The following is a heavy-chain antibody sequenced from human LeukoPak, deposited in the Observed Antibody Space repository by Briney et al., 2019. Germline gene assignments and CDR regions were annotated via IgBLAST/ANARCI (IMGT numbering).Heavy chain of an antibody. Sequence: SETLSLTCAVSDDSFSSHDWTWIRQPPGKGLEWIGYISYFGSTNYNPSLNSRSTISIDTSRTQFSLRLSFVTAADTGVYYCARDLVTVTKGFDMWRQGTMVSVS. CDR3: ARDLVTVTKGFDM. CDR1: DDSFSSHD. J-gene: IGHJ3*02. V-gene: IGHV4-59*11. CDR2: ISYFGST. D-gene: IGHD4-17*01.